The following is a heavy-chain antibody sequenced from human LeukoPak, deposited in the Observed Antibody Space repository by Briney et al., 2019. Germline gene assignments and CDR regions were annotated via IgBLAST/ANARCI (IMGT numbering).Heavy chain of an antibody. CDR1: GYTFTDNY. CDR3: AKDVYGDKNY. Sequence: ASVKVSCKASGYTFTDNYMHWVRQAPGQGLEWMGWINPYSGGTNYLQKFQGRVTMTRDTSISTAHMELSRLRSDDTAVYYCAKDVYGDKNYWGQGTLVTVSS. V-gene: IGHV1-2*02. D-gene: IGHD4-17*01. J-gene: IGHJ4*02. CDR2: INPYSGGT.